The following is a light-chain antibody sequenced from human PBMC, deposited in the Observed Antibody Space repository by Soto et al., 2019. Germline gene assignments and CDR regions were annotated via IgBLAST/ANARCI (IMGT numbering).Light chain of an antibody. CDR3: QQYGSSGT. Sequence: EIVLTQSPATLSFSPGERATLSCRASQGVNNFLAWYQQKPGQAPRLLIYGASNRATGIPDRFSGSGSGTDFTLAISRLEPEDFAVYYCQQYGSSGTFGQGAKVDIK. V-gene: IGKV3-20*01. J-gene: IGKJ1*01. CDR2: GAS. CDR1: QGVNNF.